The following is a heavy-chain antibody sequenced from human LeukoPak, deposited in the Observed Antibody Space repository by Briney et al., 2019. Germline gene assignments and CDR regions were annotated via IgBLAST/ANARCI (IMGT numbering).Heavy chain of an antibody. Sequence: SQTLSLTCTVSGGSISSGDYYWGWIRQPPGKGLEWIGSIYYSGSTYYNPSLKSRVTISVDTSKNQFSLKLSSVTAADTAVYYCARIGGYCSGGSCYPEDAFDIWGQGTMVTVSS. CDR3: ARIGGYCSGGSCYPEDAFDI. J-gene: IGHJ3*02. CDR2: IYYSGST. D-gene: IGHD2-15*01. V-gene: IGHV4-39*01. CDR1: GGSISSGDYY.